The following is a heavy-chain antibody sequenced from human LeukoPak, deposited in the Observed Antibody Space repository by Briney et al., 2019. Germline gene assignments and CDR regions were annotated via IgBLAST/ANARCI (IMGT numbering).Heavy chain of an antibody. V-gene: IGHV1-8*01. CDR2: MSPNSGDT. CDR1: GYTFTSHD. CDR3: ARRVSAMDPYYYYYGMDV. Sequence: ASVKVSCKASGYTFTSHDINWVRQAPGQGLEWMGWMSPNSGDTGYAQKFQGRVTMTSDSSISTAYMELSSLRSEDTAIYYCARRVSAMDPYYYYYGMDVWGQGTTVTVSS. J-gene: IGHJ6*02. D-gene: IGHD5-18*01.